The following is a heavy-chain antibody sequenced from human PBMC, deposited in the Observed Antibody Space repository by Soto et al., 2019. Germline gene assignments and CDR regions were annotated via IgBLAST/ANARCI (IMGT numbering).Heavy chain of an antibody. D-gene: IGHD2-2*01. CDR2: IYHSGST. J-gene: IGHJ5*02. V-gene: IGHV4-59*13. CDR1: GGSISSYY. Sequence: PSETLSLTCTVSGGSISSYYWNWIRQPPGKGLEWIGFIYHSGSTTYNPSLKSRVTISVDTSQNQFSLKLSSVTAADTAMYYCATTTGYCSSTSCYLDWFDPWGQGTLVTVSS. CDR3: ATTTGYCSSTSCYLDWFDP.